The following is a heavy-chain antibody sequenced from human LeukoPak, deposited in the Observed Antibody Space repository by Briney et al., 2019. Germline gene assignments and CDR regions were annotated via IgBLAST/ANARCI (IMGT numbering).Heavy chain of an antibody. D-gene: IGHD3-22*01. CDR1: GFTFSGYS. V-gene: IGHV3-21*01. CDR2: ISSDSSHI. CDR3: ARDSRYNYDTSGRGAYYFDY. Sequence: GASLRLSCAASGFTFSGYSMNWVRQAPGKGLEWVSIISSDSSHIYDTDSAKGRFTISKDNAKNSLFLQMNSLRAEDTAVYYCARDSRYNYDTSGRGAYYFDYWGQGTLVTVSS. J-gene: IGHJ4*02.